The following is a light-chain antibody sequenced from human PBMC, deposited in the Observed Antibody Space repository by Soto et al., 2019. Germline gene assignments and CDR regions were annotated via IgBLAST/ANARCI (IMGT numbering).Light chain of an antibody. CDR3: QQSYSTPPIT. CDR1: QSISSY. J-gene: IGKJ5*01. CDR2: AAS. V-gene: IGKV1-39*01. Sequence: DIPMTQSPSSLSASVGDRVTITCRASQSISSYLNWYQQKPGKAPKLLIYAASSLQSGVPSRFSGSGSGTDFTLTISSLXPEDFATYYCQQSYSTPPITFGQGTRLEIK.